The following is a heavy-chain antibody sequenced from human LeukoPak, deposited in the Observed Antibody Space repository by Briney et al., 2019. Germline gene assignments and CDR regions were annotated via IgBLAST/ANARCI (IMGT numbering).Heavy chain of an antibody. CDR1: GFTFSSYN. D-gene: IGHD1-26*01. CDR2: ISGSSTYI. J-gene: IGHJ4*02. Sequence: PGGSLRLPCAASGFTFSSYNMNWVRQAPGKGLEWVSSISGSSTYIYYADSVRGRFTISRDNAKNSLFLHMNSLRAEDTAVYYCAREVGATDDYWGQGTLVTVSS. CDR3: AREVGATDDY. V-gene: IGHV3-21*01.